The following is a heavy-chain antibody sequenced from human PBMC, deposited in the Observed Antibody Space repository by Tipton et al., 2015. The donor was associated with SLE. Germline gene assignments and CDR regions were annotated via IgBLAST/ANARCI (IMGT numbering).Heavy chain of an antibody. CDR1: GGSISSHY. CDR3: ARGKGRFLGNNWYDP. V-gene: IGHV4-34*01. J-gene: IGHJ5*02. Sequence: LRLSCTVSGGSISSHYWSWIRKPPGKGLEWIGEINHSGNTHYNPSLRSRIIVSADQSKNQFSLELSSVTAADTAVYYCARGKGRFLGNNWYDPWGQGTLVTVST. D-gene: IGHD3-3*01. CDR2: INHSGNT.